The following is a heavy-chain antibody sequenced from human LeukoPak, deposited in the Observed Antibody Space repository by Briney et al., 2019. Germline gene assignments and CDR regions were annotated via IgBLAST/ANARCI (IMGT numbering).Heavy chain of an antibody. J-gene: IGHJ6*02. CDR1: GYTFTSYG. CDR3: ARGPTVTTLGYSMDV. V-gene: IGHV1-18*01. D-gene: IGHD4-17*01. Sequence: GASVKVSCKASGYTFTSYGISWVRQAPGQGLEWMGWISAYNGNTNYAQKFQGRVTITADKSTSTAYMELSSLRSEDTAVYYCARGPTVTTLGYSMDVWGQGTTVTVSS. CDR2: ISAYNGNT.